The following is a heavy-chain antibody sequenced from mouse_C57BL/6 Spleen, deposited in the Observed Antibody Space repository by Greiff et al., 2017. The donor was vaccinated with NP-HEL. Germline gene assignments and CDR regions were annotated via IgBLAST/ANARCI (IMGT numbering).Heavy chain of an antibody. J-gene: IGHJ4*01. CDR2: ISSGSITI. V-gene: IGHV5-17*01. D-gene: IGHD1-1*01. Sequence: EVKLMESGGGLVKPGGSLKLSCAASGFTFSDYGMHWVRQAPEKGLEWVAYISSGSITIYYADTVKGRFTISRDNAKNTLFLQMTSLRSEDTAMYYCARGENYEDYAMDDWGQGTSVTVSS. CDR1: GFTFSDYG. CDR3: ARGENYEDYAMDD.